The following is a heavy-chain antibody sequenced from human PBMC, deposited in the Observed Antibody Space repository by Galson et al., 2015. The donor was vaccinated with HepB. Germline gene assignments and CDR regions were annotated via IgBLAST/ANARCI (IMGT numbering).Heavy chain of an antibody. Sequence: QSGAEVIRPGASVKVSCKASGYTFTGYYIHWVRQAPGQGLEWMGRINPNSGGTSYAQTFQGRVTMTRDTSISTAYMELSRLRSDDTAVYYCAKLSRWNDSDYWGQGTLVTVSS. J-gene: IGHJ4*02. V-gene: IGHV1-2*06. CDR2: INPNSGGT. CDR1: GYTFTGYY. D-gene: IGHD1-1*01. CDR3: AKLSRWNDSDY.